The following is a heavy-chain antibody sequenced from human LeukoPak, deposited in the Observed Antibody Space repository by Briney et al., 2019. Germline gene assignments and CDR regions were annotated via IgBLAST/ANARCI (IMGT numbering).Heavy chain of an antibody. Sequence: GGSLRLSCATSGFTFSSYGMPWVRQAPGKGLEWVAFIRYDGSNKYYADSVKGRFTISRDNSKNTLYLQMNSLRAEDTAVYYCAKDGGLVDTAMIDYWGQGTLVTVSS. J-gene: IGHJ4*02. CDR1: GFTFSSYG. V-gene: IGHV3-30*02. CDR2: IRYDGSNK. CDR3: AKDGGLVDTAMIDY. D-gene: IGHD5-18*01.